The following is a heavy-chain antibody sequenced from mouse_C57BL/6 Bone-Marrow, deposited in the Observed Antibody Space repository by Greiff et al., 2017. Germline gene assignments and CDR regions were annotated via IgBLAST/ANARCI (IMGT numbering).Heavy chain of an antibody. CDR1: GFTFSSYG. Sequence: EVNVVESGGDLVKPGGSLKLSCAASGFTFSSYGMSWVRQTPDKRLEWVATISSGGSYTYYPDSVKGRFTISRDNAKNTLYLQMSSLKSEDTAMYYCARRSGILGFAYWGQGTLVTVSA. J-gene: IGHJ3*01. CDR2: ISSGGSYT. CDR3: ARRSGILGFAY. V-gene: IGHV5-6*02.